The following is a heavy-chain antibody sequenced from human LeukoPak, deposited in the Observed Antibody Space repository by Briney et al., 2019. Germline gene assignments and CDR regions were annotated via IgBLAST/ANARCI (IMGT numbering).Heavy chain of an antibody. CDR1: GFTFSSYG. Sequence: GGSLSLSCAASGFTFSSYGMHWVPQAPGKGLGWVAFIRYDGSNKYYADSVMGRFTISRDNSKNTLYLQMNSLRAEDTAVYYCARAPRRITIFGVVKMSGAFDIWGQGTMVTVSS. CDR3: ARAPRRITIFGVVKMSGAFDI. V-gene: IGHV3-30*02. J-gene: IGHJ3*02. CDR2: IRYDGSNK. D-gene: IGHD3-3*01.